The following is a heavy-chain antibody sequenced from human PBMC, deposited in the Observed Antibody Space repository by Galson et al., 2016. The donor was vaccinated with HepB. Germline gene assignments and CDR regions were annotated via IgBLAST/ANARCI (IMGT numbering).Heavy chain of an antibody. J-gene: IGHJ3*02. CDR2: INSDGRST. CDR1: GFTFNSYH. V-gene: IGHV3-74*01. Sequence: SLRLSCAASGFTFNSYHMHWVRQAPGKGLVWVSRINSDGRSTKYADSVKGRFTISRDNAQNTLFIYMKSLRAEDTAVYYCARDGVPAGDFDIWGQGTMVTVSS. CDR3: ARDGVPAGDFDI. D-gene: IGHD3-10*01.